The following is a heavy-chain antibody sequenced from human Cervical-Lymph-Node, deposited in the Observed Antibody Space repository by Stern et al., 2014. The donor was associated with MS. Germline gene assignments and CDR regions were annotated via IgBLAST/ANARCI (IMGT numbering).Heavy chain of an antibody. V-gene: IGHV1-46*01. CDR3: AREVAGHRLGMMDV. Sequence: LVESGAEVKKPGASGKVSCKASGYTFTSYYIHWVRQAPGQGLEWMGIINPSGGSTSHAQKFQGRVTMTRDTSTSTVYMELSSLRSEDTAVYYCAREVAGHRLGMMDVWGQGTTVTVSS. CDR2: INPSGGST. J-gene: IGHJ6*02. D-gene: IGHD6-19*01. CDR1: GYTFTSYY.